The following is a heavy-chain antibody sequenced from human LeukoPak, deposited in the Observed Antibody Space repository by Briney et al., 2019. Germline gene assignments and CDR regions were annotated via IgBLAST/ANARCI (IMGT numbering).Heavy chain of an antibody. CDR3: ARGTDYYDSSGYFPFDY. V-gene: IGHV4-39*07. CDR2: IYYSGST. CDR1: GGSISSYY. D-gene: IGHD3-22*01. Sequence: SETLSLTCTVSGGSISSYYWGWIRQPPGKGLEWIGSIYYSGSTYYNPSLKSRVTISVDTSKNQFSLKLSSVTAADTAVYYCARGTDYYDSSGYFPFDYWGQGTLVTVSS. J-gene: IGHJ4*02.